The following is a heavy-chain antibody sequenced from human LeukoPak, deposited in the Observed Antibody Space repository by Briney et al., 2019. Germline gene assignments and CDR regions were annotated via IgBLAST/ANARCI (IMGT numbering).Heavy chain of an antibody. J-gene: IGHJ6*02. CDR1: GFTSSSYW. V-gene: IGHV3-74*01. CDR2: INSDGSST. Sequence: PGGALRLSCAASGFTSSSYWMHWVRQAPGKGLVWVSRINSDGSSTNYADSVKGRFTISRYNAKSTLYLQMNNLRAEDTAVYYCSRQSNFGMDGWGQGTTVTVSS. CDR3: SRQSNFGMDG.